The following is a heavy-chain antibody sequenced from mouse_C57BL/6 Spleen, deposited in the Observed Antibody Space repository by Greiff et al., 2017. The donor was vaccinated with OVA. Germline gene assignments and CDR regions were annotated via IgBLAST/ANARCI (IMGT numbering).Heavy chain of an antibody. V-gene: IGHV1-15*01. CDR2: IDPETGGT. Sequence: QVQLQQSGAELVRPGASVTLSCKASGYTFTDYEMHWVKQTPVPGLEWIGAIDPETGGTAYNQKFKGKAILTADKSSSTAYMELRSLTSEDSAVYYCTRDYYGSSSAWFAYWGQGTLVTVSA. D-gene: IGHD1-1*01. CDR3: TRDYYGSSSAWFAY. CDR1: GYTFTDYE. J-gene: IGHJ3*01.